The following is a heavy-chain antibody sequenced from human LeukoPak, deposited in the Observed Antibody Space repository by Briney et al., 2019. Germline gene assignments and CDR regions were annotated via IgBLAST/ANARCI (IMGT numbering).Heavy chain of an antibody. J-gene: IGHJ4*02. V-gene: IGHV3-23*01. CDR1: GFTFSNYA. D-gene: IGHD3-10*01. Sequence: GGSLRLSCAASGFTFSNYAMSWVRQAPGKGLEWVSAISGSGGSTYYADSVKSRFTISSDNSKNTLYLQMNSLRADDTAVYYCASILRSSSGYYFDHWGQGTLVTVSS. CDR2: ISGSGGST. CDR3: ASILRSSSGYYFDH.